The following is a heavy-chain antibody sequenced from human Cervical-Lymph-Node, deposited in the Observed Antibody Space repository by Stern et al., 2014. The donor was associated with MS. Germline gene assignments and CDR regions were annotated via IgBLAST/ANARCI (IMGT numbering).Heavy chain of an antibody. Sequence: VQLVESGGGVVQPGRSLRLSCTASGFIFKSYTMQWVRQAPGKGLEWVAVVTYNGTNKYYADSVKGRVTISRDNSKNTLFLQMNSLRPEDSAVYYCAKYAQSFDSWGQGTLVTVSS. D-gene: IGHD2-2*01. CDR1: GFIFKSYT. CDR3: AKYAQSFDS. V-gene: IGHV3-30*14. J-gene: IGHJ4*02. CDR2: VTYNGTNK.